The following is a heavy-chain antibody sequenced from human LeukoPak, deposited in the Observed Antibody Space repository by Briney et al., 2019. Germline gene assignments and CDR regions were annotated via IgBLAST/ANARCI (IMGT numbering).Heavy chain of an antibody. Sequence: SETLSLTCTVSGGSISSYYWSWIRQPAGKGLEWIGRIYTSGSTNYNPSLKSRVTMSVDTSKNQFSLKLSSVTAADTAVYYCARDTKWLANYYYMDVWGKGTTVTISS. J-gene: IGHJ6*03. CDR2: IYTSGST. D-gene: IGHD6-19*01. CDR1: GGSISSYY. CDR3: ARDTKWLANYYYMDV. V-gene: IGHV4-4*07.